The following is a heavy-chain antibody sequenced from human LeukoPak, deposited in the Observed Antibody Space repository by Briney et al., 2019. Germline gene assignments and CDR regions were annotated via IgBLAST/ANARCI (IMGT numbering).Heavy chain of an antibody. CDR1: GGSISSGSYY. CDR2: IYHSGST. Sequence: SETLSLTCTVSGGSISSGSYYWSWIRQPPGKGLEWIGYIYHSGSTYYNPSLKSRVTISVDRFKNQFSLKLSSVTAADTAVYYCASGTTVTNFAYWGQGTLVTVSS. CDR3: ASGTTVTNFAY. J-gene: IGHJ4*02. V-gene: IGHV4-30-2*01. D-gene: IGHD4-17*01.